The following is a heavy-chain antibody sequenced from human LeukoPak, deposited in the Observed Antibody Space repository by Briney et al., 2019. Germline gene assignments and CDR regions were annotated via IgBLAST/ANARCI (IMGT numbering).Heavy chain of an antibody. CDR2: ISSYSSNI. J-gene: IGHJ4*02. D-gene: IGHD4-11*01. V-gene: IGHV3-21*01. CDR1: GFTFSSYT. Sequence: GGSLRLSCAASGFTFSSYTMNWVRQAPGKGLEWVSSISSYSSNIYYAGSVKGRFTISRDIAKNSLYLQMNSLRVEDTAVYYCARVHLDYSDFDYWGQGTLVTVSS. CDR3: ARVHLDYSDFDY.